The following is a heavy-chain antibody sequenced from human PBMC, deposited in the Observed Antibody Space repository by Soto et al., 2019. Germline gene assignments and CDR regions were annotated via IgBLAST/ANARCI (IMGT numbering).Heavy chain of an antibody. D-gene: IGHD3-10*01. CDR1: GGSVSSGSYY. CDR2: IYYSGST. Sequence: SETLSLTCTVSGGSVSSGSYYWSWIRQPPGKGLEWIGYIYYSGSTNYNPSLKSRVTISVDTSKNQFSLKLSSVTAADTVVYYCARGGDHRATRYYYGMDVWGQGTTVTVSS. CDR3: ARGGDHRATRYYYGMDV. V-gene: IGHV4-61*01. J-gene: IGHJ6*02.